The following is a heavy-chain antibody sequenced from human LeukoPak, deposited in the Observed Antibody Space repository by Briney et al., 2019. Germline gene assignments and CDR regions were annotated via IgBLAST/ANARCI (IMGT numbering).Heavy chain of an antibody. CDR1: GGSVSSGNYF. CDR3: ARLDYYGSGSYPGAVDY. CDR2: IYTRGNT. V-gene: IGHV4-61*02. D-gene: IGHD3-10*01. J-gene: IGHJ4*02. Sequence: PSQTLSLTCTVSGGSVSSGNYFWSWIRQPAGKGLEWIGRIYTRGNTNYDPSLKSRVTMSLDTSKNQFSLKVRSVTAADTAVYHCARLDYYGSGSYPGAVDYWGQGTLVTVSS.